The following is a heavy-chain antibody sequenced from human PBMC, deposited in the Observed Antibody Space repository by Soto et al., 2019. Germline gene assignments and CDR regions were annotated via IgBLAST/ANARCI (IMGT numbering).Heavy chain of an antibody. V-gene: IGHV5-51*01. D-gene: IGHD5-18*01. CDR3: ARLNTAMVTLNYYYGMDV. J-gene: IGHJ6*02. CDR2: IYPGDSDT. Sequence: PGESLKISCKGSGYSFTIYWIGWVRQMPGKGLEWMGIIYPGDSDTRYSPSFQGQVTISADKSISTAYLQWSSLKASDTAMYYCARLNTAMVTLNYYYGMDVWGQGTTVTSP. CDR1: GYSFTIYW.